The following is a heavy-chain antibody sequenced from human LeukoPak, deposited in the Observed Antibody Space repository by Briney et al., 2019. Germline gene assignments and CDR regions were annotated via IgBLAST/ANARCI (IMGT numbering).Heavy chain of an antibody. J-gene: IGHJ4*02. D-gene: IGHD3-10*01. Sequence: SQTLSLTCAISGDSVSSNDAAWNWIRQSPSRGLEWLGRTFYRSKWYYDSAVSVKSRITINPDTSKNQFSLQLNSVTPEDTAVYYCARENTLVRGTRNPFDYWGRGTLVTVSS. CDR1: GDSVSSNDAA. CDR2: TFYRSKWYY. V-gene: IGHV6-1*01. CDR3: ARENTLVRGTRNPFDY.